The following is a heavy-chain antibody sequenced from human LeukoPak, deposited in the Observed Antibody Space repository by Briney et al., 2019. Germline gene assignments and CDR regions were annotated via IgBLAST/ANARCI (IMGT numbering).Heavy chain of an antibody. D-gene: IGHD4-17*01. CDR1: GFTFGSYA. CDR2: ISSSGGST. CDR3: AVGLTTVTTRTSY. J-gene: IGHJ4*02. Sequence: GGSLRLSCAASGFTFGSYAMSWVRQAPGKGLEWVSAISSSGGSTYYADSVKGRFTISRDNSKDTLYLQMNSLRAEDTAVYYCAVGLTTVTTRTSYWGQGTLATVSS. V-gene: IGHV3-23*01.